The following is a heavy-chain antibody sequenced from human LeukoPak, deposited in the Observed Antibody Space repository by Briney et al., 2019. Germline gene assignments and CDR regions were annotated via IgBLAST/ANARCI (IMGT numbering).Heavy chain of an antibody. J-gene: IGHJ5*02. D-gene: IGHD6-19*01. CDR2: IRSKTADGTT. Sequence: PGGSLRLSCAASGFDFINAWMSWVRQAPGKGLEWVGHIRSKTADGTTDYAAPVKGRFTISRDDSKNRIYLQMDSLKTEDTAVYYCATAHLAVIDINHWGQGTLVTVSS. CDR1: GFDFINAW. V-gene: IGHV3-15*01. CDR3: ATAHLAVIDINH.